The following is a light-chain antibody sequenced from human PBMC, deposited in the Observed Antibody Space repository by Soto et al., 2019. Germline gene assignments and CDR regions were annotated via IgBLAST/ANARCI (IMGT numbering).Light chain of an antibody. CDR3: CSYAGSGTLV. Sequence: QSVLTQPPSVSGSPGQSITISCTGTSSDVGGYNYVSWYQRHPGKAPKLMISEVSKRPSGVSNRFSGSKSGNTASLAISGLQAEDEADYDCCSYAGSGTLVFGGGTKLTVL. CDR1: SSDVGGYNY. CDR2: EVS. V-gene: IGLV2-14*01. J-gene: IGLJ2*01.